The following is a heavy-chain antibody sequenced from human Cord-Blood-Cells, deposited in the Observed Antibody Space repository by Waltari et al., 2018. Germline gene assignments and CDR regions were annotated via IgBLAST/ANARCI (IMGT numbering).Heavy chain of an antibody. CDR3: ARDRGGEYCSGGSCYYFDY. J-gene: IGHJ4*02. Sequence: QVQLVESGGGVVQPGRSLRLSCAASGFTFSSYAMHWVRQAPGKGLEWVAVISYDGSNKYYADSVKGRFTISRDNSKNTLYLQMNSLRAEDTAVYYCARDRGGEYCSGGSCYYFDYWGQGTLVTVSS. CDR1: GFTFSSYA. D-gene: IGHD2-15*01. V-gene: IGHV3-30*04. CDR2: ISYDGSNK.